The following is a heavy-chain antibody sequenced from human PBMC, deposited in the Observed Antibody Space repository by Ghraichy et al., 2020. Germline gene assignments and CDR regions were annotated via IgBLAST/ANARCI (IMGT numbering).Heavy chain of an antibody. D-gene: IGHD2-15*01. Sequence: LNISCAASGFTFDDYAMHWVRQAPGKGLEWVSGISWNGGTEGYAGSVQGRCTISRDNAKSSLYLQMNSLTPEDTALYYCVKDRGEYAAGFDYWGQGTQVTVSS. CDR3: VKDRGEYAAGFDY. V-gene: IGHV3-9*01. J-gene: IGHJ4*02. CDR2: ISWNGGTE. CDR1: GFTFDDYA.